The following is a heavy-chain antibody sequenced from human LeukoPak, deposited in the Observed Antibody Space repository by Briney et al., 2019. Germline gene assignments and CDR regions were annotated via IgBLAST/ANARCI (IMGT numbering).Heavy chain of an antibody. CDR3: ARDAYYGSGSYKYYFDY. Sequence: SSETLSLTCTVSGGSISSYYWSWIRQPAGKGLEWIGRIYTSGSTNYNPSLKSRVTMSVDTSKNQFSLKLSSVTAADTAVYYCARDAYYGSGSYKYYFDYWGQGTLVTVSS. CDR1: GGSISSYY. D-gene: IGHD3-10*01. J-gene: IGHJ4*02. V-gene: IGHV4-4*07. CDR2: IYTSGST.